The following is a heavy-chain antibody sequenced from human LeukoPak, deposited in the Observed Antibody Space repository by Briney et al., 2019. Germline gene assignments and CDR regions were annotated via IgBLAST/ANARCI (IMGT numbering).Heavy chain of an antibody. CDR1: GFTFSGSA. CDR3: ARDDIVLMVYALDY. D-gene: IGHD2-8*01. CDR2: IRSKANSYAT. J-gene: IGHJ4*02. Sequence: PGGSLRLSCAASGFTFSGSAMHWVRQASGKGLEWVGRIRSKANSYATAYAASVKGRFTISRDDSKNTAYLQMNSLRAEDTAVYYCARDDIVLMVYALDYWGQGTLVTVSS. V-gene: IGHV3-73*01.